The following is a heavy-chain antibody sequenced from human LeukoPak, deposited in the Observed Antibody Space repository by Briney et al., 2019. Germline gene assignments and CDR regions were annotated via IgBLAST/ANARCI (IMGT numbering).Heavy chain of an antibody. CDR2: IYYSGST. Sequence: PSETLSLTCTVSGCSISSSSYYWGWIRQPPGKGLEWIGSIYYSGSTYYNPSLKSRVTISVDTSKNQFSLKLSSVTAADTAVYYCATQVGLVDNRIWGQGTMVTVSS. J-gene: IGHJ3*02. V-gene: IGHV4-39*01. CDR3: ATQVGLVDNRI. D-gene: IGHD1-14*01. CDR1: GCSISSSSYY.